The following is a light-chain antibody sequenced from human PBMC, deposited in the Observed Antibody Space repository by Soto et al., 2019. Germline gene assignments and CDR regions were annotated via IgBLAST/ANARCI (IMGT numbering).Light chain of an antibody. J-gene: IGKJ4*01. CDR3: KQSKSFPLT. Sequence: DIQMTQSPSSLSAAVGDRCTVTCRASQGIDRWLAWYQQKPGEAPKVLIYAASSLRSGVPSRFSGSGYGTDFSLTISSLQPEDLATYYCKQSKSFPLTFGGGTKVDIK. CDR1: QGIDRW. V-gene: IGKV1-12*01. CDR2: AAS.